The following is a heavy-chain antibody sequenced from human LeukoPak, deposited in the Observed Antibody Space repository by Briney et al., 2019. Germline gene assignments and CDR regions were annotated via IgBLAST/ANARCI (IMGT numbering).Heavy chain of an antibody. Sequence: SQTLSLTCAVSGGSISSDGYSWSWIRQPPGKGLEWIGYIYHSGSTYYNPSLKSRVTISVDRSKNQFSLKLSSVTAADTAVYYCARGLAGNWFDPGGEGTLVTVSS. CDR2: IYHSGST. J-gene: IGHJ5*02. V-gene: IGHV4-30-2*01. CDR3: ARGLAGNWFDP. D-gene: IGHD3-3*02. CDR1: GGSISSDGYS.